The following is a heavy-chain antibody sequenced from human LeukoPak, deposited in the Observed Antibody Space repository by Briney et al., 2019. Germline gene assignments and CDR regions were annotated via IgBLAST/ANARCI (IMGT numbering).Heavy chain of an antibody. CDR1: GYTFTGYY. Sequence: ASVKVSCKASGYTFTGYYLHWVRQAPGQGLGWMGWSNPTSGTTNYAQRFQGRVTMTRDTFISTAYMELSGLRSDDTAVYYCARAEGYCSGGSCYGFDFWGQGTLVTVSS. V-gene: IGHV1-2*02. CDR3: ARAEGYCSGGSCYGFDF. J-gene: IGHJ4*02. CDR2: SNPTSGTT. D-gene: IGHD2-15*01.